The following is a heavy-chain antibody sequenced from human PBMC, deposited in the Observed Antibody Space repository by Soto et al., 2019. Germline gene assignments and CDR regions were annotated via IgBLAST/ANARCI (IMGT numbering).Heavy chain of an antibody. Sequence: QAQLVQSGAEVKKPGASVKVSCKASGYRFTSYGISWVRQAPGQGLEWLGWIRPYNDDTKYAQKLQGRVTMTTDTSTRTAYMDLRSLRSDDTAVYYCARGGYYDSSGSRNYHYYGMNVWGQGTTITVSS. CDR3: ARGGYYDSSGSRNYHYYGMNV. V-gene: IGHV1-18*01. D-gene: IGHD3-22*01. CDR1: GYRFTSYG. J-gene: IGHJ6*02. CDR2: IRPYNDDT.